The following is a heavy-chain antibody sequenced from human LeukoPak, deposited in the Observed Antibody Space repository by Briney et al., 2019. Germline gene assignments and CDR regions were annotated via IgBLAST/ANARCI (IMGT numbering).Heavy chain of an antibody. CDR1: GFTFGDYT. CDR2: ITWDGGTT. D-gene: IGHD6-13*01. CDR3: ARDRTAEAGNDYYMGV. V-gene: IGHV3-43*01. J-gene: IGHJ6*03. Sequence: PGGSLRLSCAASGFTFGDYTMHWVRQPPGKRLEWISLITWDGGTTYYADSVRGRFTISRDNSKNSLFLRMNSLRPEDTALYYCARDRTAEAGNDYYMGVWGNGTTVIVSS.